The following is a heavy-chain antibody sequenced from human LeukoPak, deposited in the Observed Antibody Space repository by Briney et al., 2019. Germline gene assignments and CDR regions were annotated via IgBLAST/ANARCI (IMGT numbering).Heavy chain of an antibody. Sequence: GGSLRLSCAASGFTFSSYAMSWVRQAPGKGLEWVSAISGSGGSTYYADSVKGRFTISRDNSKNTLYLQMNSLRAEDTAVYYCAKDLSSSSWSGGVFDIWGKGKMVTV. CDR1: GFTFSSYA. CDR3: AKDLSSSSWSGGVFDI. D-gene: IGHD6-13*01. CDR2: ISGSGGST. J-gene: IGHJ3*02. V-gene: IGHV3-23*01.